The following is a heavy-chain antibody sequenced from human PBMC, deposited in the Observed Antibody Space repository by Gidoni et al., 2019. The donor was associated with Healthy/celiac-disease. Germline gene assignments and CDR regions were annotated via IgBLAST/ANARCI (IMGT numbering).Heavy chain of an antibody. Sequence: QVQLQQWGAGLLKPSETLSLTCAVYVGSFSGYYWSWIRQPPGKGLEWIGEINHSGSTNYNPSLKSRVTISVDTSKNQFSLKLSSVTAADTAVYYCARGVAYCGGDCSDYWGQGTLVTVSS. J-gene: IGHJ4*02. V-gene: IGHV4-34*01. CDR1: VGSFSGYY. CDR2: INHSGST. D-gene: IGHD2-21*01. CDR3: ARGVAYCGGDCSDY.